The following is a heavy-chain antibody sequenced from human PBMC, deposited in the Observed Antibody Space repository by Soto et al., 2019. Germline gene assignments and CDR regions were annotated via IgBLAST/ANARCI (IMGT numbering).Heavy chain of an antibody. Sequence: SETLSLTCTVSGGSISSSSYYWGWILHPPGKGLEWIGSIYYSGSTYYNPSLKSRVTISVDTSKNQFSLKLSSVTAADTAVYYCARQDGGVVPDFYYYYGMDVWGQGTTVTVSS. J-gene: IGHJ6*02. V-gene: IGHV4-39*01. D-gene: IGHD3-3*01. CDR3: ARQDGGVVPDFYYYYGMDV. CDR1: GGSISSSSYY. CDR2: IYYSGST.